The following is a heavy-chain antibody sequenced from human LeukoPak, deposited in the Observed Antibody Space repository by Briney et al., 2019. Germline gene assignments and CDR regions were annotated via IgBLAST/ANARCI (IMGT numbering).Heavy chain of an antibody. CDR1: GFTFSSYS. Sequence: GGSLRLSCAASGFTFSSYSMNWVRQAPGKGLEWVSSISSSSSYIYYADSVKGRFTISRDNAKNSLYLQMNSLRAEDTAVYYCARVPDWGDFFIIWGQGKMVTVFS. CDR3: ARVPDWGDFFII. V-gene: IGHV3-21*01. J-gene: IGHJ3*02. CDR2: ISSSSSYI. D-gene: IGHD3/OR15-3a*01.